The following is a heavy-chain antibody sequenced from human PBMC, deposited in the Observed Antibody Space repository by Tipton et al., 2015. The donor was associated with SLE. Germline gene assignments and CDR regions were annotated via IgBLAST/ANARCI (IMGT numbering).Heavy chain of an antibody. CDR2: IKQDGSDK. V-gene: IGHV3-7*01. CDR1: GFIFSSYW. Sequence: SLRLSCAASGFIFSSYWMSWVRQAPGKGLEWVANIKQDGSDKDYVDSVKGRFTISRDNAKNSLYLQMNSLRVEDTALYYCVRDTSMVHGLRNYMDVWGKGTTVTVSS. J-gene: IGHJ6*03. D-gene: IGHD5-18*01. CDR3: VRDTSMVHGLRNYMDV.